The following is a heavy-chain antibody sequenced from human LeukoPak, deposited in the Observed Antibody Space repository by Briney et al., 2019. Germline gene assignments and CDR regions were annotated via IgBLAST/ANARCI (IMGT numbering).Heavy chain of an antibody. Sequence: SETLSLTCAVYGGSFSGYYWSWIRQPPGKGLEWIGEINHSGSTNYNPSLKSRVTISVDTSKNQFSLKLSSVTAADTAVYYCARVASGTTTYWGQGTLVTVSS. CDR1: GGSFSGYY. D-gene: IGHD1-1*01. CDR3: ARVASGTTTY. CDR2: INHSGST. V-gene: IGHV4-34*01. J-gene: IGHJ4*02.